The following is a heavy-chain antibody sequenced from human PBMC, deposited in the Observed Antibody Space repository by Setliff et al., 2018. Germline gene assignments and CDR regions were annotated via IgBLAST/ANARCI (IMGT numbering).Heavy chain of an antibody. Sequence: ASVKVSCKASGYTFTGYYMHWVRQAPGQGLEWMGWINPNSGGTSYAQKFQGWVTMTRDTSISTAYMELSRLRSDDTAVYYCARRRYYYDSSGYRWGGFYFDYWGQGTLVTVSS. V-gene: IGHV1-2*04. D-gene: IGHD3-22*01. CDR1: GYTFTGYY. CDR2: INPNSGGT. J-gene: IGHJ4*02. CDR3: ARRRYYYDSSGYRWGGFYFDY.